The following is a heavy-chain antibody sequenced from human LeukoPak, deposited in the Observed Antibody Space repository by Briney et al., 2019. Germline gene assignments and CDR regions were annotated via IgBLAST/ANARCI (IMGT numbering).Heavy chain of an antibody. J-gene: IGHJ4*02. CDR3: ARVAYYYDSSGYYYLEYYFDY. D-gene: IGHD3-22*01. CDR2: ISAYNGNT. CDR1: GYTFTSYG. Sequence: ASVKVSCKASGYTFTSYGISWVRQAPGQGLEWMGWISAYNGNTNYAQKLQGRVTMTTDTSTSTAYMELRSLRSDDTAVYYCARVAYYYDSSGYYYLEYYFDYWGQGTLVTVSS. V-gene: IGHV1-18*01.